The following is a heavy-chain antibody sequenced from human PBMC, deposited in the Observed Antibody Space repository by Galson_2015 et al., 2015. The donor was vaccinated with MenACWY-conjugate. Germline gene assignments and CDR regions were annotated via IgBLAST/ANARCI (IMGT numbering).Heavy chain of an antibody. CDR2: ISYDGSNK. J-gene: IGHJ4*02. CDR1: GFTFSSYA. V-gene: IGHV3-30*04. Sequence: SLRLSCAASGFTFSSYAMRWVRQAPGKGLEWVAVISYDGSNKYYADSVKGRFTISRDNSKNTLYLQMNSLRAEDTAVYYCARDLQYWGQGTLVTVSS. CDR3: ARDLQY.